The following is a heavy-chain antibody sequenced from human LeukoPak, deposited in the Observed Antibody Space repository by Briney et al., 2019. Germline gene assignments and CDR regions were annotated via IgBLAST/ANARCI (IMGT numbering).Heavy chain of an antibody. V-gene: IGHV3-21*01. J-gene: IGHJ4*02. D-gene: IGHD4-23*01. CDR1: GFTFSSYS. CDR3: ARDGGYGGKGELDY. Sequence: GGSLRLSCAASGFTFSSYSMNWVRQAPGKGLEWVSSISSSSSYIYYADSVKGRFTISRDNAKNSLYLQMNSLRAEDTAVYYCARDGGYGGKGELDYWGQGTLVTVSS. CDR2: ISSSSSYI.